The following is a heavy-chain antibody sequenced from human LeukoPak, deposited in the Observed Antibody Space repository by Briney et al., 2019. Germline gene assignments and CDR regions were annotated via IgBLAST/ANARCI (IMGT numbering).Heavy chain of an antibody. CDR3: ARDNYYDSSGYYYGRVAFDI. CDR2: IYYSGST. CDR1: GGSISSSSYY. Sequence: SETLSLTCTVSGGSISSSSYYWGWIRQPPGKGLEWIGSIYYSGSTYYNPSLKSRVTISVDTSKNQFSLKLSSVTAADTAVYYCARDNYYDSSGYYYGRVAFDIWGQGTMVTVSS. D-gene: IGHD3-22*01. J-gene: IGHJ3*02. V-gene: IGHV4-39*07.